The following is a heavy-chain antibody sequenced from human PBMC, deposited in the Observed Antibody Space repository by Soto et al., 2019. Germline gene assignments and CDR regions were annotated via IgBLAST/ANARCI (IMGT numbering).Heavy chain of an antibody. V-gene: IGHV4-31*03. CDR2: IYHSGST. Sequence: QVQLQESGPGLVKPSQTLSLTCTVSGGSISSGGYYWSWIRQHPGKGLEWIGYIYHSGSTYYNPRLKSRGTISVDTSKNQFSLKLSSVTAADTAVYYCARGRGGDERGYWCDPWGQGTRVTVSS. D-gene: IGHD2-21*02. CDR1: GGSISSGGYY. CDR3: ARGRGGDERGYWCDP. J-gene: IGHJ5*02.